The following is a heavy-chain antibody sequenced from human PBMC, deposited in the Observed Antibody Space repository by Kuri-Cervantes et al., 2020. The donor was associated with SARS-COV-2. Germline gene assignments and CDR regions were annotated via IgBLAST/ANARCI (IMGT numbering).Heavy chain of an antibody. CDR1: GFMFMNYD. Sequence: GESLKISCKGSGFMFMNYDMGWVRQAPGRGLEWVAVIWYDGSNKYYADSVKGRFTISRDDSKNTLYLQMNSLRAEDTAVYYCARDGIVGATPHFDYWGQGTLVTVSS. CDR2: IWYDGSNK. CDR3: ARDGIVGATPHFDY. V-gene: IGHV3-33*08. D-gene: IGHD1-26*01. J-gene: IGHJ4*02.